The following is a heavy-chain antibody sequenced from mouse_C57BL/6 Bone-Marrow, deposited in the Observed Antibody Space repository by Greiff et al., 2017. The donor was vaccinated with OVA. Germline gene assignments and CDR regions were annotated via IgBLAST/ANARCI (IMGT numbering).Heavy chain of an antibody. V-gene: IGHV1-69*01. Sequence: QVQLQQPGAELVMPGASVKLSCKASGYTFTSYWMHWVKQRPGQGLEWIGEIDPSDSYTNYNQKFKGKSTLTVDKSSSTAYMPLSSLTSEDSAVYYCARRGDYDGSFAFGGQGTLVTVSA. CDR2: IDPSDSYT. CDR3: ARRGDYDGSFAF. CDR1: GYTFTSYW. J-gene: IGHJ3*01. D-gene: IGHD2-4*01.